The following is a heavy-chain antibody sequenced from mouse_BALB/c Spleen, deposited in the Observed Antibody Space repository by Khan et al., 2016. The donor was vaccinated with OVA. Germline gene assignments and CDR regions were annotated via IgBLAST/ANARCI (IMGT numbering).Heavy chain of an antibody. CDR3: TRLAYYYDSEGFAY. Sequence: DVMLVESGGDLVKPGGSLKLSCAASGFTFSTYGMSWVRQTPDKRLEWVATVSTGGSYTSYPDSVKGRFTISRDNAKNTLYLQMRGRKPEDTAIFYCTRLAYYYDSEGFAYWGQGTLVTVSA. D-gene: IGHD1-1*01. CDR1: GFTFSTYG. CDR2: VSTGGSYT. V-gene: IGHV5-6*02. J-gene: IGHJ3*01.